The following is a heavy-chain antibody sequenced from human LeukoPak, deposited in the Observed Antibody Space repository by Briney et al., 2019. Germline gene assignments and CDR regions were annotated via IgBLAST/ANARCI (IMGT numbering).Heavy chain of an antibody. J-gene: IGHJ6*02. CDR1: GFTVSSNY. CDR3: ATMTTVIMGGYYYGMDV. CDR2: IYSSGNT. D-gene: IGHD4-17*01. V-gene: IGHV3-53*01. Sequence: PGGSLRLSCAASGFTVSSNYMSWVRQAPWKGLEWVSIIYSSGNTYYADSVKGRFTISGDNSKNTLYPQMNSLRAEDTAVYYCATMTTVIMGGYYYGMDVWGQGTTVTVSS.